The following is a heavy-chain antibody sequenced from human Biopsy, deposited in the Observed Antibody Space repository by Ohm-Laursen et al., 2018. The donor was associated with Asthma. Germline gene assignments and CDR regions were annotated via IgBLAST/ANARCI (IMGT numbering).Heavy chain of an antibody. J-gene: IGHJ4*02. CDR1: PGSISDYY. D-gene: IGHD6-13*01. V-gene: IGHV4-59*07. Sequence: SDTLSLTCSVSPGSISDYYWNWIRPFPGKGLEWIGYVYSTGSTRYNPSLKSRVTISVDTSINQVSLRLSSVTAADTAMYYCARATSTWSQSGPHYFDHWGQGALVTVSS. CDR2: VYSTGST. CDR3: ARATSTWSQSGPHYFDH.